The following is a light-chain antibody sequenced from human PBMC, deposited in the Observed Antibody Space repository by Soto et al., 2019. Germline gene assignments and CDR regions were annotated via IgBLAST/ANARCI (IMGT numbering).Light chain of an antibody. CDR1: ESVLSNKQNY. CDR2: WAS. J-gene: IGKJ5*01. V-gene: IGKV4-1*01. CDR3: QQYHSDPIT. Sequence: DFVMTQSPDSLAVSLGERASISFKCSESVLSNKQNYLAWFQQKPGQPPKLLIYWASTRQSGVPDRFSGSGSATDFTLTISSLQAEDVAVYYCQQYHSDPITFGQGTRLEI.